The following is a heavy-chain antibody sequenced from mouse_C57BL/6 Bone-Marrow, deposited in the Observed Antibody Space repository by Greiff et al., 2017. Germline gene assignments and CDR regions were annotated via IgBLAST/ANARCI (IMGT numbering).Heavy chain of an antibody. Sequence: QVQLQQSGAELVKPGPSVSMSCKVSGYSFTTYPIEWMKQNHGKSLEWIGNFYPYNDATKYNEKFKGKATLTVEKSSSRVYLDLSRLTSDDSAVYYCARRQLLGFMDYWGQGTSVTVSS. V-gene: IGHV1-47*01. D-gene: IGHD2-12*01. CDR2: FYPYNDAT. J-gene: IGHJ4*01. CDR3: ARRQLLGFMDY. CDR1: GYSFTTYP.